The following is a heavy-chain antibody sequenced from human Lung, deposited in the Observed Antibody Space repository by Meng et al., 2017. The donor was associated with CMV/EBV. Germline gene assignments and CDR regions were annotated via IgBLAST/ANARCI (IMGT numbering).Heavy chain of an antibody. Sequence: KPGVSVKLSCTAAGYTFTNYGMLWVRQAPGQGLEWMGWINAYNGDTNYAQTLQGRVTMTTDTSTSTAYMELRSLRSDDTAVYYCARVEVGITSGDYWGQGTLVTVSS. V-gene: IGHV1-18*01. D-gene: IGHD1-26*01. CDR2: INAYNGDT. CDR3: ARVEVGITSGDY. CDR1: GYTFTNYG. J-gene: IGHJ4*02.